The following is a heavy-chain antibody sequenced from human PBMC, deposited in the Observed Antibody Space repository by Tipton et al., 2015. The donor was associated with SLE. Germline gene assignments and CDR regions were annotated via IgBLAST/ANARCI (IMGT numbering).Heavy chain of an antibody. Sequence: LRLSCAVYGGSFSCYYWSWIRQPPGMGLEWIGEINHSGSTNYNPSLKSRVTISVDTSKNQFSLKLSSVTAADTAVYYCARDGSSPFDIWGQGTRVTVPS. D-gene: IGHD3-22*01. CDR1: GGSFSCYY. V-gene: IGHV4-34*01. CDR2: INHSGST. CDR3: ARDGSSPFDI. J-gene: IGHJ3*02.